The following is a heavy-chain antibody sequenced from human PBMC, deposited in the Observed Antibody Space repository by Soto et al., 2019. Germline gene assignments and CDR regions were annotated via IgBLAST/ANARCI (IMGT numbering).Heavy chain of an antibody. Sequence: ASVKVSCKASGYTFTTYYMHWVRQAPGQGLEWMGWINANSGGTNYGQKFQGWVTMTRDTSISTAYMELSRLRSDDTAVYYCARAPHFWSGYSGGYGMDVWGQGTTVTVPS. V-gene: IGHV1-2*04. D-gene: IGHD3-3*01. CDR1: GYTFTTYY. CDR2: INANSGGT. CDR3: ARAPHFWSGYSGGYGMDV. J-gene: IGHJ6*02.